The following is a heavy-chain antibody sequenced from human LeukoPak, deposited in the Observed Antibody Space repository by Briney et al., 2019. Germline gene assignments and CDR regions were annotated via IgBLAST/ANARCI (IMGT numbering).Heavy chain of an antibody. Sequence: SETLSLTCTVSGGSISSGDYYWSWIRQPPGKGLEWIGYIYYSGSTYYNPSPKSRVTISVDTSKNQFSLKLSSVTAADTAVYYCGRDSPLSRPSHFDYWGQGTLVTVSS. CDR2: IYYSGST. D-gene: IGHD3-16*02. J-gene: IGHJ4*02. CDR3: GRDSPLSRPSHFDY. V-gene: IGHV4-30-4*01. CDR1: GGSISSGDYY.